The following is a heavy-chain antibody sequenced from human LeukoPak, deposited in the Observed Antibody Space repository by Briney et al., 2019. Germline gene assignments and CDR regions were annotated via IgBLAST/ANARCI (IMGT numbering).Heavy chain of an antibody. D-gene: IGHD3-22*01. Sequence: PGRPLRLSCAASGFTFSSYGMHWVRQAPGKGLEWVAVIWYDGSNKYYADSVKGRFTISRDNSKNTLYLQMNSLRAEDTAVYYCARDRAFDYYDSSGDAVAFDIWGQGTMVTVSS. CDR1: GFTFSSYG. CDR3: ARDRAFDYYDSSGDAVAFDI. J-gene: IGHJ3*02. CDR2: IWYDGSNK. V-gene: IGHV3-33*08.